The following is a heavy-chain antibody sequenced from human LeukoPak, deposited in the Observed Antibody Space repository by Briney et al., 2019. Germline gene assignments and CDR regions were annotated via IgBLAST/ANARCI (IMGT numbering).Heavy chain of an antibody. D-gene: IGHD3-16*01. Sequence: SETLSLTCAVYGGSFSGYYWSWIRQPPGKGLEWIGEIYHSGSTNYNPSLKSRVTISVDTSKNQSSLKLSSVTAADTAVYYCARTLRVQYFDYWGQGTLVTVSS. CDR2: IYHSGST. J-gene: IGHJ4*02. CDR1: GGSFSGYY. V-gene: IGHV4-34*01. CDR3: ARTLRVQYFDY.